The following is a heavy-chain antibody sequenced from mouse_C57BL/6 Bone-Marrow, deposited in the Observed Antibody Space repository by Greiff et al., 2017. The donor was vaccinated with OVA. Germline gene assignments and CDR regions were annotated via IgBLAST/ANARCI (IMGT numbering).Heavy chain of an antibody. J-gene: IGHJ4*01. CDR1: GFTFSSYA. Sequence: EVKLVESGGGLVKPGGSLKLSCAASGFTFSSYAMSWVRQTPEKRLEWVATISDGGSYTYYPDNVKGRFTISRDNAKNNLYLQMSHLKSEDTAMYYCARDYYGSIPYAMDYWGQGTSVTVSS. D-gene: IGHD1-1*01. CDR2: ISDGGSYT. CDR3: ARDYYGSIPYAMDY. V-gene: IGHV5-4*03.